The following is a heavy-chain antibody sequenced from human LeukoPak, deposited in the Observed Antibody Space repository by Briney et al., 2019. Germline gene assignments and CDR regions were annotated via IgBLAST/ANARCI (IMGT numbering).Heavy chain of an antibody. CDR1: GFTFSNAW. Sequence: GGSLRLSCAASGFTFSNAWMSWVRQAPGKGLEWVGRIKSKTDGGTTDYAAPVKGRFTISRDDSKNTLYLQMNSLRAEDTAVYYCAKLACSGTSCYPFDYWGQGTLVTVSS. V-gene: IGHV3-15*01. CDR3: AKLACSGTSCYPFDY. J-gene: IGHJ4*02. CDR2: IKSKTDGGTT. D-gene: IGHD2-2*01.